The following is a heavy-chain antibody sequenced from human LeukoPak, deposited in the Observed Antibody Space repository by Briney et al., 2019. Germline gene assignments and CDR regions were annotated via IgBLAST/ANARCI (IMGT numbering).Heavy chain of an antibody. CDR1: GFTFSSYW. Sequence: PGGSLRLSCAASGFTFSSYWMSWVRQAPGKGLEWVANIKQDGSEKYYVDSVKGRFTISRDNAKNSLYLQMNSLRAEDTAVYYCAREWLAGSVGASFLDYWGQGTLVTVSS. D-gene: IGHD1-26*01. CDR3: AREWLAGSVGASFLDY. V-gene: IGHV3-7*01. CDR2: IKQDGSEK. J-gene: IGHJ4*02.